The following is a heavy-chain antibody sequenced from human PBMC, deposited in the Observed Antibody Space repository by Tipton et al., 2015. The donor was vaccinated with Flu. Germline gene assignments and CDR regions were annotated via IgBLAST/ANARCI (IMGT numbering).Heavy chain of an antibody. CDR3: ARQDCSSSTCYIDY. Sequence: QLMQSGAEVKNPGESLNISCKASGHNFITYWVAWVRQMPGKGLEWMGNIYPADSDTTYSPAFEGQVTIFADKSSTTAYLQWSSLKASDTAMYYCARQDCSSSTCYIDYWGQGTLVTVSS. V-gene: IGHV5-51*01. D-gene: IGHD2-2*02. CDR1: GHNFITYW. J-gene: IGHJ4*02. CDR2: IYPADSDT.